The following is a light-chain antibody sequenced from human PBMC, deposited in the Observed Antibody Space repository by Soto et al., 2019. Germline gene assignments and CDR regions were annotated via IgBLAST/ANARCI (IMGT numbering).Light chain of an antibody. CDR1: SSDVGGYNY. CDR2: EVI. Sequence: QSVLTQPPSASGSPGQSVTISCTGTSSDVGGYNYVSWYQQHPGKAPKLMIYEVIKRPSGVPDRFSGSKSGNTASLTVSGLQADDEADYDCSSYTSSSTWVFGGGTKLTV. CDR3: SSYTSSSTWV. J-gene: IGLJ3*02. V-gene: IGLV2-8*01.